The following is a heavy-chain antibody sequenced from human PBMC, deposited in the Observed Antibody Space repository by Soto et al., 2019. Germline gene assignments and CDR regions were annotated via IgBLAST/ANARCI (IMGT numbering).Heavy chain of an antibody. CDR1: GGSFSGYY. CDR3: ARGARVLLWFGELLRSFDY. J-gene: IGHJ4*02. CDR2: INHSGST. D-gene: IGHD3-10*01. Sequence: SETLSLTCAVYGGSFSGYYWSWIRQPPGKGLEWIGEINHSGSTNYNPSLKSRVTISVDTSKNQFSLKLSSVTAADTAVYYCARGARVLLWFGELLRSFDYWGQGTLVTVSS. V-gene: IGHV4-34*01.